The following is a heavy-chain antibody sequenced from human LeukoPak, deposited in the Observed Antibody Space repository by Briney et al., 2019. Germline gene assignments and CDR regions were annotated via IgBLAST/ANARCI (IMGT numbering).Heavy chain of an antibody. Sequence: SETLSLTCTVSGGSISGYYWSWIRQPPGKGLEWIGYIYYSGSTNYNPSLKSRVTISVDTSKNQFSLKLSSVTAADTAVYYCARRISGYETWGQGTLVTVSS. V-gene: IGHV4-59*08. D-gene: IGHD5-12*01. CDR2: IYYSGST. CDR1: GGSISGYY. J-gene: IGHJ5*02. CDR3: ARRISGYET.